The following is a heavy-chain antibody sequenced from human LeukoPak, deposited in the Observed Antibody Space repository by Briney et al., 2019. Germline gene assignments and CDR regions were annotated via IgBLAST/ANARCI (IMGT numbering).Heavy chain of an antibody. CDR2: INHSGST. CDR3: ASGPGYCSGGSCYQGGFYFDY. J-gene: IGHJ4*02. V-gene: IGHV4-34*01. Sequence: SETLSLTCAVYGGSFSGYYWSWIRQPPGKGLEWIGEINHSGSTNYNPSLKSRVTISVDTSKNQFSLKLSSATAADTAVYYCASGPGYCSGGSCYQGGFYFDYWGQGTLVTVSS. CDR1: GGSFSGYY. D-gene: IGHD2-15*01.